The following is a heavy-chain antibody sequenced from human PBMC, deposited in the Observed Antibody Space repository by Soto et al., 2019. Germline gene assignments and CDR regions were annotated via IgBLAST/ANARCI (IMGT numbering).Heavy chain of an antibody. D-gene: IGHD2-8*02. CDR3: ARDKITGLFDY. Sequence: SATLSLTCAVYGGSFSGYYWSWIRQPPGTGLEWIGEINHSGSTNYNPSLKSRVTISVDTSKNQFSLKLTSVTAADTAVYYCARDKITGLFDYWGQGTLVTVSS. CDR1: GGSFSGYY. CDR2: INHSGST. V-gene: IGHV4-34*01. J-gene: IGHJ4*02.